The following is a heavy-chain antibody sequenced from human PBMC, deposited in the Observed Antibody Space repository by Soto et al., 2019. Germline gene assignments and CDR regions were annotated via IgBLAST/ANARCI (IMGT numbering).Heavy chain of an antibody. V-gene: IGHV1-18*01. D-gene: IGHD6-19*01. CDR3: ARDLGAGLVDY. Sequence: QVQLVQSGAEVKKPGASVKVSCKASGYTFTSYAISWVRQSAGQGLEWMGWINVYNGNTKYAQKLQGRVTMTTDTSTSTAYMELRSLRSDDTAVYYCARDLGAGLVDYWGQGTLVTVSS. CDR1: GYTFTSYA. J-gene: IGHJ4*02. CDR2: INVYNGNT.